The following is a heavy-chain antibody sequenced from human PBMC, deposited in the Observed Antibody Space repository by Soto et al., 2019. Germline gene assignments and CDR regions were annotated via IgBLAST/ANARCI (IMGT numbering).Heavy chain of an antibody. V-gene: IGHV3-33*01. CDR1: GFPFSGYG. J-gene: IGHJ4*02. CDR2: IWNDGSNE. Sequence: QVQLVESGGGVVQPGGSLRLSCEASGFPFSGYGIHWVRQAPGKGLGWLAIIWNDGSNEYYADSVKGRFTISRDNSKNTVYLQVSNLRAEDTAVYFCARDQTDSGGYSDSWGQGTLVTVSS. CDR3: ARDQTDSGGYSDS. D-gene: IGHD3-22*01.